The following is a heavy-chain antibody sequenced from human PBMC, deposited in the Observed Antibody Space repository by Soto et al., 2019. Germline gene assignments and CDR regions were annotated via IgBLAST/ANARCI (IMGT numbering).Heavy chain of an antibody. J-gene: IGHJ6*02. Sequence: TSETLSLTCTASGGSISRGDYYWSWIRQPPGKGLEWIGYIYHSGSTYFNPSLKSRASISIDTSQNQFSLKLSSVTAADTAVYYCARADIVAVPTANYYYGLDVWGQGTTVTVSS. V-gene: IGHV4-30-4*01. CDR1: GGSISRGDYY. CDR2: IYHSGST. D-gene: IGHD2-2*01. CDR3: ARADIVAVPTANYYYGLDV.